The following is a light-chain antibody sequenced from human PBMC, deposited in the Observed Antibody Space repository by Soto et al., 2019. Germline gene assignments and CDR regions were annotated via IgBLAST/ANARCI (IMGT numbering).Light chain of an antibody. V-gene: IGLV2-11*01. CDR3: CSYAGTYTGV. J-gene: IGLJ1*01. CDR1: SSDVGGYNY. CDR2: DVS. Sequence: QSVLTQLRSVSGSPGQSVTISCTGTSSDVGGYNYVSWYQQHPGKAPKLMIYDVSERPSGVPDRFSGSKSGNTASLTISGLQAEDEADYYCCSYAGTYTGVFGTGTKVTV.